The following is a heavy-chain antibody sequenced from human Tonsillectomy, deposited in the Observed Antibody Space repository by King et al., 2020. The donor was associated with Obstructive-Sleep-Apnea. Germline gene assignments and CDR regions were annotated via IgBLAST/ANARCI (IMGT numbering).Heavy chain of an antibody. Sequence: QLVQSGVEVKKSGESLKISCKGSGYTFTNYWIGWVRQMPGKGLEWMGIIFPSDSDTTYSPSFQGQVTISADKSIGTAYLQWSSLKASDTAMYYCSRGGDGTLDSWGQGTLVTVSS. CDR3: SRGGDGTLDS. CDR2: IFPSDSDT. J-gene: IGHJ4*02. D-gene: IGHD1-26*01. V-gene: IGHV5-51*01. CDR1: GYTFTNYW.